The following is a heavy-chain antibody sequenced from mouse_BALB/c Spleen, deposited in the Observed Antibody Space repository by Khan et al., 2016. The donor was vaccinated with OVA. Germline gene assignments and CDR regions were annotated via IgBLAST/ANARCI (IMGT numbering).Heavy chain of an antibody. D-gene: IGHD3-1*01. J-gene: IGHJ2*01. CDR2: IYPGGGYT. CDR3: AGRVAARATGDYFGY. V-gene: IGHV1-63*02. Sequence: QVQLQQSGGELVRPGTSVKMSCKAAGYTFTNYWIGWVKQRPGHGLEWIGDIYPGGGYTNYNEKFKGKATLTADTSSRTAYMQLSSLNSEDSAISYCAGRVAARATGDYFGYWGQGTTLTVSS. CDR1: GYTFTNYW.